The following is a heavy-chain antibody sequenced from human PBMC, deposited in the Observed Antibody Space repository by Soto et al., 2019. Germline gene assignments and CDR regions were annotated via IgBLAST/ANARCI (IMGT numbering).Heavy chain of an antibody. J-gene: IGHJ4*02. D-gene: IGHD3-16*01. CDR1: GYNFGNYW. Sequence: GESLKISCKGSGYNFGNYWIGWVRQMPGKGLEWMGIIYPGDSEIRYRPSFQGQVTISADKSISTAYLQWSSLKASDTALYFCSRMQYSYGQLDYFDYWGQGTQVTVSS. V-gene: IGHV5-51*01. CDR2: IYPGDSEI. CDR3: SRMQYSYGQLDYFDY.